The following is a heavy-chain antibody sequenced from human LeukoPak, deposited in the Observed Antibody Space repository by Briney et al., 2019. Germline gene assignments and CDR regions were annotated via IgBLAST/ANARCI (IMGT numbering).Heavy chain of an antibody. CDR1: GGSFSGYY. CDR3: ARNKLGYCSGGSCSGFDP. J-gene: IGHJ5*02. V-gene: IGHV4-34*01. D-gene: IGHD2-15*01. Sequence: SETLSLTCAVYGGSFSGYYWGWIRQPPGKGLEWIGEINHSGSTNYNPSLKSRVTISVDTSKNQFSLKLSSVTAADTAVYYCARNKLGYCSGGSCSGFDPWGQGTLVTVSS. CDR2: INHSGST.